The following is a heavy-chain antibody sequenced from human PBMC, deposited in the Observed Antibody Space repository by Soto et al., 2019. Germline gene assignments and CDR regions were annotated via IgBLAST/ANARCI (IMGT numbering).Heavy chain of an antibody. D-gene: IGHD1-26*01. Sequence: EVELLESGGGLVRPGGSLRLSCAASGFTFSHYVLSWVRQSPERGLEWVSSISGSGSSVYVADSVRGRFSISRDNFKNTVYLQLNSLRVDDTALYYCAKLMIGVGATSAFDLWGQGTMVTVSA. CDR3: AKLMIGVGATSAFDL. J-gene: IGHJ3*01. V-gene: IGHV3-23*01. CDR1: GFTFSHYV. CDR2: ISGSGSSV.